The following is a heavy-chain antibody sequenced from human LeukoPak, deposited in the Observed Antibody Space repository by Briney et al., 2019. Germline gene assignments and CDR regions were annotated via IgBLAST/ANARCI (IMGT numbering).Heavy chain of an antibody. CDR2: ISGSGGST. Sequence: GESLRLSCAASGFTFSSYAMTWVRQAPGKGLEWVSSISGSGGSTYYADSVKGRFTISRDNSKNTLYLQMNSLRAEDTAGYYCAKDPDYYGSGSYSDYWGQGTLVTVSS. J-gene: IGHJ4*02. CDR3: AKDPDYYGSGSYSDY. CDR1: GFTFSSYA. V-gene: IGHV3-23*01. D-gene: IGHD3-10*01.